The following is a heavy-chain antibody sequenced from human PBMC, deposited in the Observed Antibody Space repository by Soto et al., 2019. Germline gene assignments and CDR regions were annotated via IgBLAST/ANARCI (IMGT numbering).Heavy chain of an antibody. Sequence: PSETLSLTCTVSGGSISSGDYYWSWIRQPPGKGLEWIGYIYYSGSTYYNPSLKSRVTISVDTSKNQFSLKLSSVTAADTAVYYCARGVSGGVWGSYRYPIFDYWGQGTLVTVSS. D-gene: IGHD3-16*02. CDR3: ARGVSGGVWGSYRYPIFDY. CDR2: IYYSGST. V-gene: IGHV4-30-4*01. J-gene: IGHJ4*02. CDR1: GGSISSGDYY.